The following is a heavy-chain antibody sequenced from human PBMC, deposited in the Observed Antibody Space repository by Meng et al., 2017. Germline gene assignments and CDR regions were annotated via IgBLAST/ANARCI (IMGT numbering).Heavy chain of an antibody. V-gene: IGHV4-34*01. CDR2: INHSGST. CDR1: GGSFSGYY. Sequence: QVQPTQWGAGLLKPSETLSLTCAVYGGSFSGYYWSWIRQPPGKGLEWIGEINHSGSTNYNPSLKSRVTISVDTSKNQFSLKLSSVTAADTAVYYCARGTRGYSYGNDYWGQGTLVTVSS. J-gene: IGHJ4*02. D-gene: IGHD5-18*01. CDR3: ARGTRGYSYGNDY.